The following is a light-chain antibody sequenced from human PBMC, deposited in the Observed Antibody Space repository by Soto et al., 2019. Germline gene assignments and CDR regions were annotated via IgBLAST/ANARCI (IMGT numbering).Light chain of an antibody. CDR1: QSVNSSY. J-gene: IGKJ2*01. CDR2: GTS. CDR3: QQYGRSPPMYT. Sequence: DIVLTQSPGTLSLSPGERATLSCRASQSVNSSYLAWYQQKPGQAPRLLIYGTSSRATAIPDRFSGSGSGTDFNLTISRLEPEDFAVYYCQQYGRSPPMYTFGRGTKLEIK. V-gene: IGKV3-20*01.